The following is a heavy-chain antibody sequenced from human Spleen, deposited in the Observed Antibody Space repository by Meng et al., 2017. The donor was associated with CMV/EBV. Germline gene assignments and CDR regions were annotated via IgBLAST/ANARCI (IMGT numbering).Heavy chain of an antibody. CDR1: GGTFNTYT. J-gene: IGHJ6*02. V-gene: IGHV1-69*05. CDR3: ASRGRPAGDSSEYSYYYYGMDV. CDR2: IRPISDTP. Sequence: SVKVSCKASGGTFNTYTLNWVRQAPGQGPEWMGGIRPISDTPNYAQKFQGRVTITTDESMSTAYMELISLRSEDTAVYYCASRGRPAGDSSEYSYYYYGMDVWGQGTTVTVSS. D-gene: IGHD3-22*01.